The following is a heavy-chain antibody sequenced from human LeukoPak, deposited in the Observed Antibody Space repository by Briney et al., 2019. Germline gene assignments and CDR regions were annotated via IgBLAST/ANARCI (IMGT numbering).Heavy chain of an antibody. Sequence: SVKVSCKASGCTFTSSAMQWVRQARGQRLEWIGWIVVGSGNTNYAQKFQERVTITRDMSTSTAYMELSSLRSEDTAVYYCAADYDFWSGGWYMDVWGKGTTVTVSS. J-gene: IGHJ6*03. V-gene: IGHV1-58*02. D-gene: IGHD3-3*01. CDR2: IVVGSGNT. CDR1: GCTFTSSA. CDR3: AADYDFWSGGWYMDV.